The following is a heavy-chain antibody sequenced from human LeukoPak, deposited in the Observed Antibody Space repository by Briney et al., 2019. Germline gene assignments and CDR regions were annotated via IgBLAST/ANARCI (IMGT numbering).Heavy chain of an antibody. D-gene: IGHD1-1*01. J-gene: IGHJ4*02. Sequence: SETLSLTCTVSGGSMSSYYWMWIRQPPGKGLEWIGSISYNGKTNHNPSLKSRVTISVDTSKNQLSLKLSSVTAADTAVYYCTRVGPSLHWNPDYWGQGTLATVSS. CDR3: TRVGPSLHWNPDY. V-gene: IGHV4-59*01. CDR1: GGSMSSYY. CDR2: ISYNGKT.